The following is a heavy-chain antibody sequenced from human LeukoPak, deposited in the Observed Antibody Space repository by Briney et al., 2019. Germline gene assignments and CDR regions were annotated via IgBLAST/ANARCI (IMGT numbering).Heavy chain of an antibody. V-gene: IGHV3-33*01. CDR2: IWYDGSNK. Sequence: GGSLRLSCAASGFTFSSYGMHWVRQAPGKGLEWVAVIWYDGSNKYYADSVKGRFTISRDNSKNTLYLQMNSLRAEDTAVYYCARRPVNPFEWFGELYIDYWGQGTLVTVSS. CDR3: ARRPVNPFEWFGELYIDY. CDR1: GFTFSSYG. D-gene: IGHD3-10*01. J-gene: IGHJ4*02.